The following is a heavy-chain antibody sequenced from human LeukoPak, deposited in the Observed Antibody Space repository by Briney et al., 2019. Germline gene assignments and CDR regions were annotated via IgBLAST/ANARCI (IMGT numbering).Heavy chain of an antibody. CDR3: ARPHDYDFWSGYPNNWFDL. CDR2: ISAYNGNT. CDR1: GYTFTSYG. Sequence: ASVKVSCKASGYTFTSYGISWVRQAPGQGLEWMGWISAYNGNTNYAQKLQGRVTMSTDTSTSTAYMELRSLRSDDTAVYYCARPHDYDFWSGYPNNWFDLWGQGTLVTVSS. V-gene: IGHV1-18*01. J-gene: IGHJ5*02. D-gene: IGHD3-3*01.